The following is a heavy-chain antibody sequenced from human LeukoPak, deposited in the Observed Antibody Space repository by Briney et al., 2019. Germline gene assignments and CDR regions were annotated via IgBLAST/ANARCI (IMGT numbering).Heavy chain of an antibody. CDR1: GFTFSSYW. D-gene: IGHD2-15*01. Sequence: PGGSLRLSCAASGFTFSSYWMHWVRQAPGRGLVWVSRINSDGSSTNYAESVRGRFTISRDNAKKTLYLQMNSLRAEDTAVYYCARDYSSDAFDIWGQGTMVTVSS. J-gene: IGHJ3*02. CDR3: ARDYSSDAFDI. CDR2: INSDGSST. V-gene: IGHV3-74*01.